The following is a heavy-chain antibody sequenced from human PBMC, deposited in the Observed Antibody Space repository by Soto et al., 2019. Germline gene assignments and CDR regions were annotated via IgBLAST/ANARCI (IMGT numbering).Heavy chain of an antibody. CDR2: ISSSTSHT. D-gene: IGHD6-13*01. CDR3: ARGRGAAADYFDF. CDR1: GFTFSDYY. Sequence: QVQLVESGGGLVKPGGSLRLSCAVSGFTFSDYYMTWIRQAPGKGLEWVSYISSSTSHTNYADPVKGRFTISRDNAKNSLFLQMNSLRAEDTAVYYCARGRGAAADYFDFWGQGTLVTVSS. V-gene: IGHV3-11*05. J-gene: IGHJ4*02.